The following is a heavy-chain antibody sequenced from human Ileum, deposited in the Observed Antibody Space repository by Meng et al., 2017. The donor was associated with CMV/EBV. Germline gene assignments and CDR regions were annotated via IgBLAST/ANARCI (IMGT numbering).Heavy chain of an antibody. J-gene: IGHJ4*02. CDR3: ARDLTNNWFYY. CDR2: MLFSEIA. Sequence: QMQLPESGPGMVKPAETLSLTCTVSGDPISRGSHYWDWIRQSTGKRLEWIGSMLFSEIADYNPSLKSRVTISLDATQTQFSLRLTSVTAADTAVYFCARDLTNNWFYYWGQGTLVTVSS. CDR1: GDPISRGSHY. D-gene: IGHD1-1*01. V-gene: IGHV4-39*07.